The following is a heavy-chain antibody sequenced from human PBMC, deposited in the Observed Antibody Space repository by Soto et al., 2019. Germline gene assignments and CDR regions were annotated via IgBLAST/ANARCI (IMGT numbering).Heavy chain of an antibody. CDR2: MNPNSGNT. Sequence: QVQLVQSGAEVKKPGASVKFSCKASGYTFPSYDINWVRQATGQGLEWMGWMNPNSGNTGYAQKFQGRVTMTRNTSISTAYMELSSLRSEDTAVYYCARRGYSSSWYYYYYYGMDVWGQGTTVTVSS. J-gene: IGHJ6*02. CDR1: GYTFPSYD. V-gene: IGHV1-8*01. CDR3: ARRGYSSSWYYYYYYGMDV. D-gene: IGHD6-13*01.